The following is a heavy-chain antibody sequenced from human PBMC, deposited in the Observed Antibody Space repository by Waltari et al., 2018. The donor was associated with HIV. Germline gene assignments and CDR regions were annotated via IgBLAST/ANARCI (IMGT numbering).Heavy chain of an antibody. CDR3: ARSKYSSSSGFDL. CDR2: ISSSSSTI. CDR1: GFTFSSYS. Sequence: EVQLVESGGGLVQPGGSLRLPCAASGFTFSSYSMNWVRQAPEKGLEWVSYISSSSSTIYSADSVKGRFTISRDNAKNSLYLQMNSLRAEDTAVYYCARSKYSSSSGFDLWGRGTLVTVSS. D-gene: IGHD6-6*01. V-gene: IGHV3-48*01. J-gene: IGHJ2*01.